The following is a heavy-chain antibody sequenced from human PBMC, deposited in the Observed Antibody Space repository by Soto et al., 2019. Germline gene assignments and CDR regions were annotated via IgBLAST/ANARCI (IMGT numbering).Heavy chain of an antibody. CDR2: ISGYNGQT. V-gene: IGHV1-18*01. CDR1: GYTFTTYG. CDR3: ATDASKQLWVEGLTAMDV. J-gene: IGHJ6*02. D-gene: IGHD5-18*01. Sequence: QIQLVQSGPEVKKPGASVKVSCKASGYTFTTYGISWVRLAPGQGLEWKGWISGYNGQTNYGQKFRGRVTITTDTSTGPAYMELRSLTSDDSAIYYCATDASKQLWVEGLTAMDVWGQGTTVTVSS.